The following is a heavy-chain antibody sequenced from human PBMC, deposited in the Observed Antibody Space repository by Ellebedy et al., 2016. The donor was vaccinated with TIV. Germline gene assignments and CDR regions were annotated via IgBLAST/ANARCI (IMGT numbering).Heavy chain of an antibody. CDR3: ARGYCSGGSCYSAHAFDI. CDR1: GGSISSYY. J-gene: IGHJ3*02. CDR2: IYYSGST. Sequence: PSETLSLTCTVSGGSISSYYWSWIRQPPGKGLELIGYIYYSGSTNYNPSLKSRVTISVDTSKHQFSLKLSSVTAADTAVYYCARGYCSGGSCYSAHAFDIWGQGTMVTVSS. V-gene: IGHV4-59*01. D-gene: IGHD2-15*01.